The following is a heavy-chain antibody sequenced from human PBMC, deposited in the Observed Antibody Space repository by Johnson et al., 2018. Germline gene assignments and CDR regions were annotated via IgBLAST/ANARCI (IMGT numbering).Heavy chain of an antibody. CDR1: GGSLNTYY. CDR2: IYHDGST. V-gene: IGHV4-59*01. CDR3: ARDELGSDYYYYGMDV. D-gene: IGHD1-7*01. Sequence: VQLLESGPGLVKPSETLSLTCTVSGGSLNTYYWSWIRPPPGKGLEYIGYIYHDGSTKYNPSLKSRVSMSVDTSKNQISLKLSSVTPADTAVYYCARDELGSDYYYYGMDVWGQGISVTVSS. J-gene: IGHJ6*02.